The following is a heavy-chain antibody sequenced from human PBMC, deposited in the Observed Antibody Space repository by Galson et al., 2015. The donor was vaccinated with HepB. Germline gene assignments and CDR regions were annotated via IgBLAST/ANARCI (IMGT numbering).Heavy chain of an antibody. D-gene: IGHD2-15*01. CDR3: ARHILHKPVAAFDP. CDR2: SVGSGGDT. J-gene: IGHJ5*02. Sequence: SLRLSCAASGFTFRSYAMNWVRQAPGKGLEWVSSVGSGGDTYYADSVRGRFTISRDNYKTAVDVHMISLRAEDTAVYYCARHILHKPVAAFDPWGQVTLVSVP. V-gene: IGHV3-23*01. CDR1: GFTFRSYA.